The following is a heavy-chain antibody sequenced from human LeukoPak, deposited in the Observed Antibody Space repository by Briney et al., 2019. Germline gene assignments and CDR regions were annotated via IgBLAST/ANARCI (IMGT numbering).Heavy chain of an antibody. CDR3: ARARGATIFQSAFDI. D-gene: IGHD5-24*01. V-gene: IGHV4-61*01. CDR1: GGSVSSGSYF. CDR2: IYYSGST. J-gene: IGHJ3*02. Sequence: SETLSLTCTVSGGSVSSGSYFWSWIRQPPGKGLEWIGYIYYSGSTNYNPSLKSRVTISVDTSKNQFSLKLSSVTAADTAVYYCARARGATIFQSAFDIWGQGTMVTVSS.